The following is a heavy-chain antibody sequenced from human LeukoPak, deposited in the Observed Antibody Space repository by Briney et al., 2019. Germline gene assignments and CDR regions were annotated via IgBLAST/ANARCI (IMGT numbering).Heavy chain of an antibody. Sequence: GGSLRLSCAASGFTFDDYAMHWVRQAPGKGLEWVSGISWNSGSIGYADSVKGRFTISRDNAKNSLYLQMNSLRAEDTALYYCAKDISAFYDSSGYYGYFDYWGQGTLVTVSP. CDR3: AKDISAFYDSSGYYGYFDY. V-gene: IGHV3-9*01. J-gene: IGHJ4*02. D-gene: IGHD3-22*01. CDR2: ISWNSGSI. CDR1: GFTFDDYA.